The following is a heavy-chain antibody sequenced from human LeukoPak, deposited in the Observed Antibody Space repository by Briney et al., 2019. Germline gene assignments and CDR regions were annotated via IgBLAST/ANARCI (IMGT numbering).Heavy chain of an antibody. J-gene: IGHJ4*02. V-gene: IGHV1-18*01. CDR3: ARAYMVRGVSPNDY. Sequence: GASVTVSCKASGYTFTSYGISWVRQAPGQGLEWMGWISAYNGNTNYAQKLQGRVTMTTDTSTSTAYMELRSLRSDDTAVYYCARAYMVRGVSPNDYWGQGTLVTVSS. CDR2: ISAYNGNT. D-gene: IGHD3-10*01. CDR1: GYTFTSYG.